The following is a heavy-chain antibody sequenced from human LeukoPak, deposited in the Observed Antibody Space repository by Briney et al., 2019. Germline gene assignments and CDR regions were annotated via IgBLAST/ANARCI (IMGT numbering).Heavy chain of an antibody. D-gene: IGHD6-13*01. CDR3: ARDQSGSSNDY. Sequence: GGSLRLSCAASGFTFSSYSMDWVRQAPGKGLERVSSISSSSTYIYYADSLKGRFTISRDNAKNSLYLQMNSLRAEDTAVYYCARDQSGSSNDYWGQGTLVTVSS. CDR1: GFTFSSYS. J-gene: IGHJ4*02. CDR2: ISSSSTYI. V-gene: IGHV3-21*01.